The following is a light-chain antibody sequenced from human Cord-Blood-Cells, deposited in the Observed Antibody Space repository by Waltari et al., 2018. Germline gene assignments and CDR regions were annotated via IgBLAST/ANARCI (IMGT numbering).Light chain of an antibody. CDR2: AAS. J-gene: IGKJ3*01. CDR3: QQSYSTPLT. V-gene: IGKV1-39*01. CDR1: QSISSY. Sequence: DIHSPQSPSPPSSSGGARVTITCRASQSISSYLNWYQQKPGKAPKLLIYAASSLQSGVPSRFSGSGSGTDFTLTISSLQPEDFATYYCQQSYSTPLTFGPGTKVDIK.